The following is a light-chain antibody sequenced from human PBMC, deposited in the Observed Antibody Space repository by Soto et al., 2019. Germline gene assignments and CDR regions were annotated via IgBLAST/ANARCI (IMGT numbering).Light chain of an antibody. J-gene: IGKJ4*01. Sequence: EIVMTQSPATLSVSPGERATLSCRASQSVSSNLAWYQQKPGQTPRLLIYDASTRATGIPSSFSGSGSGTEFTLTISSLQSEDFAVYYCQQYNRWPLTFGGGTKVDIK. CDR2: DAS. CDR1: QSVSSN. CDR3: QQYNRWPLT. V-gene: IGKV3-15*01.